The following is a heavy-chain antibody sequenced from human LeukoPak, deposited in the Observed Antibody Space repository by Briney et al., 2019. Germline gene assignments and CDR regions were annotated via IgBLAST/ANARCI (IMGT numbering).Heavy chain of an antibody. CDR3: TREGCSGGSCQVDY. Sequence: GGSLRLSCTASGFTFGDYAMSWVRQAPGKGLEWVGFIRSKAYGGTTEYAASVKGRLTISRDDSKSIAYLQMNSLKTEDTAVYYCTREGCSGGSCQVDYWGQGTLVTVSS. V-gene: IGHV3-49*04. D-gene: IGHD2-15*01. CDR2: IRSKAYGGTT. J-gene: IGHJ4*02. CDR1: GFTFGDYA.